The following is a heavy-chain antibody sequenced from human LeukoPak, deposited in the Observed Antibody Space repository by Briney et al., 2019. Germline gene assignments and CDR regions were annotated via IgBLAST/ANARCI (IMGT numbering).Heavy chain of an antibody. V-gene: IGHV1-69*05. J-gene: IGHJ4*02. CDR1: GGTFSSYA. CDR2: IIPIFGTA. CDR3: AREVDTAMVRLLDY. Sequence: GASVKVSCKASGGTFSSYAINWVRQAPGQGLEWMGRIIPIFGTANYAQKFQGRVTITTDESTSTAYMELSSLRSEDTAVYYCAREVDTAMVRLLDYWGQGTLVTVSS. D-gene: IGHD5-18*01.